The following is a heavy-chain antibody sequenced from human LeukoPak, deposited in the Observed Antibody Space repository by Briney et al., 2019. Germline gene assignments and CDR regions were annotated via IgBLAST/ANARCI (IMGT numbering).Heavy chain of an antibody. CDR1: GGSLSGYY. CDR3: ARGTTMDV. Sequence: PSETLSLTCAVYGGSLSGYYWSWIRQPPGKGLEWIGEINHSGSTNYNPSLKSRVTISVDTSKNQFSLKLSSVTAADTAVYYCARGTTMDVWGRGTTVTVSS. D-gene: IGHD1/OR15-1a*01. CDR2: INHSGST. J-gene: IGHJ6*03. V-gene: IGHV4-34*01.